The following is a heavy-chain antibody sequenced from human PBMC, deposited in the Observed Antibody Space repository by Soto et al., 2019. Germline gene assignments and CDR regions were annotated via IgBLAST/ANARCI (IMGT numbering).Heavy chain of an antibody. CDR1: GYTFTSYY. J-gene: IGHJ5*02. CDR3: ARDLLDWRSPGGNWFDP. D-gene: IGHD3-3*01. CDR2: INPSGGST. V-gene: IGHV1-46*03. Sequence: ASVKVSCKASGYTFTSYYMHWVRQAPGQGLEWMGIINPSGGSTSYAQKFQGRVTMTRDTSTSTVYMELSSLRSEDTAVYYCARDLLDWRSPGGNWFDPWGQGTLVTVSS.